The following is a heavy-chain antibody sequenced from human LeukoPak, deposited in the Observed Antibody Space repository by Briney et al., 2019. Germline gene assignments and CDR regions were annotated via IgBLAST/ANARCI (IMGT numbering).Heavy chain of an antibody. CDR3: AKANMVRGVTLKFDY. CDR1: GFTFSSYA. D-gene: IGHD3-10*01. Sequence: GGSLRLSCAASGFTFSSYAMSWVRQAPGKGLEWDSGISGSGRSTSCADTVKGRFTISRDNSKNTLYLQMNSLRAEDTAVYYCAKANMVRGVTLKFDYWGQGTLVTVSS. V-gene: IGHV3-23*01. CDR2: ISGSGRST. J-gene: IGHJ4*02.